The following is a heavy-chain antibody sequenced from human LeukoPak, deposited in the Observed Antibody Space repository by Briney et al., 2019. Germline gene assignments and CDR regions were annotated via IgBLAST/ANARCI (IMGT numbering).Heavy chain of an antibody. CDR3: ARDPDGDYYFDY. V-gene: IGHV3-30-3*01. J-gene: IGHJ4*02. CDR2: ISYDGSNK. D-gene: IGHD4-17*01. CDR1: GFTFSSYA. Sequence: GGSLRLSCAASGFTFSSYAMHWVRQAPGKGLEWVAVISYDGSNKYYADSVKGRFTISRDNSKNTLYLQMNSLRAEDTAAYYCARDPDGDYYFDYWGQGTLVTVSS.